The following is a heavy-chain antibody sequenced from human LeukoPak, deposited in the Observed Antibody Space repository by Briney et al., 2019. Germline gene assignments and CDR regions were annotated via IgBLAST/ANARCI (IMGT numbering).Heavy chain of an antibody. Sequence: SETLSLTCAVYGRSFSAYYWSWIRQPPGKGLEWIGEINHSGSTNYNPSLKSRVTISVDTSKNQFSLKLSSVTAADTAVYYCARGVWSTYYGWFDPWGQGTLVTVSS. CDR1: GRSFSAYY. CDR2: INHSGST. J-gene: IGHJ5*02. CDR3: ARGVWSTYYGWFDP. D-gene: IGHD3-3*01. V-gene: IGHV4-34*01.